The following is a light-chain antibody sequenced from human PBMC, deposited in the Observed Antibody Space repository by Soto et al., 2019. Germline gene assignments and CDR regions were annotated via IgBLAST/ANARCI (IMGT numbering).Light chain of an antibody. Sequence: EIVMTQSPATLSVSPGERATLSCRASQSISSNLAWYQQKPGQAPSLLLYGASTRATGIPARFSGSASGTDFTLTISSLQAEDFAVYYCHQYNNWPPGTFGQGTQLEIQ. CDR1: QSISSN. V-gene: IGKV3-15*01. J-gene: IGKJ2*02. CDR2: GAS. CDR3: HQYNNWPPGT.